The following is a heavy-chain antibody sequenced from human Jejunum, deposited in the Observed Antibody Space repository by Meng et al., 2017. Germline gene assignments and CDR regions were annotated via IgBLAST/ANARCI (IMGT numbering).Heavy chain of an antibody. Sequence: QVRLQESGPGLGKPAQTLSLTCTVSGGSMNSAGHYWSWIRQDPGKGLEWIGYIHYSGGTYYNPSLKSRVTISVDTSKNQFSLKLNSVSAADTAVYYCARATAGNSEYFQNWGQGTLVTVSS. D-gene: IGHD4-23*01. CDR3: ARATAGNSEYFQN. CDR2: IHYSGGT. V-gene: IGHV4-31*03. CDR1: GGSMNSAGHY. J-gene: IGHJ1*01.